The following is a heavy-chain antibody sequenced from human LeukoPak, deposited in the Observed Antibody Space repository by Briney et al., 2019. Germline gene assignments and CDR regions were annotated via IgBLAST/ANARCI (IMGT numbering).Heavy chain of an antibody. Sequence: SETLSLTCAVYGGSFSNYFWNWIRQPPGKGLEWIAEIHHTGHINYNPSLKSRVTVSVDRSKNQFSLKLTSVTAADTAVYCCALFEVVVGSTQDFWGQGTLVTVSS. CDR1: GGSFSNYF. V-gene: IGHV4-34*01. CDR3: ALFEVVVGSTQDF. CDR2: IHHTGHI. J-gene: IGHJ4*02. D-gene: IGHD2-15*01.